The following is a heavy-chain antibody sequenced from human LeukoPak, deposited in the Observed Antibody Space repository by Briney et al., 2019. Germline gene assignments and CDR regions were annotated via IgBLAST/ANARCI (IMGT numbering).Heavy chain of an antibody. V-gene: IGHV4-34*01. J-gene: IGHJ5*02. CDR3: ARAMETTYYDFWSGYQINWFDP. D-gene: IGHD3-3*01. Sequence: SETLSLTCAVYGGSFSGYYWSWIRQPPGKGLEWIGEINRSGSTNYNPSLKSRVTISVDTSKNQFSLKLSSVTAADTAVYYCARAMETTYYDFWSGYQINWFDPWGQGTLVTVSS. CDR1: GGSFSGYY. CDR2: INRSGST.